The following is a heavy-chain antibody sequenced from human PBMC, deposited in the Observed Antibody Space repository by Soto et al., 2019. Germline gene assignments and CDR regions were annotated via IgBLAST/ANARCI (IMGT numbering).Heavy chain of an antibody. D-gene: IGHD3-10*01. CDR3: AKDLGYNYYSFDY. V-gene: IGHV3-23*01. CDR2: ISGSGGNT. CDR1: GFTFSTYA. J-gene: IGHJ4*02. Sequence: PGGSLTLSCTASGFTFSTYAMSWVRQAPGKGLEWVSTISGSGGNTYYADSVKGRFTISRDNSKNTLYLQMNSLRAEDTAVYYCAKDLGYNYYSFDYRRQVPLVT.